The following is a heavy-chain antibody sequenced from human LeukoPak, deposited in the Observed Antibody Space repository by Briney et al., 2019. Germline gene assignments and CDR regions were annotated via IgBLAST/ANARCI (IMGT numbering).Heavy chain of an antibody. CDR2: IYYSGST. Sequence: SQTLSLTCTVSGGSISSGGYYWSWLRQHPGKGLEWIVYIYYSGSTYYNPSLKSPFTISVDRSKNQFSLKLSPATAAEPAVYYRASRNYYDSSGYPTGFDPWGQGTLVTVSS. V-gene: IGHV4-31*01. CDR1: GGSISSGGYY. D-gene: IGHD3-22*01. J-gene: IGHJ5*02. CDR3: ASRNYYDSSGYPTGFDP.